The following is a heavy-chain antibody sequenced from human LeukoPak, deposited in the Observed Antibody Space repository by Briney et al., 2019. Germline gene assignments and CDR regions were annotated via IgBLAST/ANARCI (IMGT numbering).Heavy chain of an antibody. D-gene: IGHD3/OR15-3a*01. J-gene: IGHJ2*01. Sequence: GGSLRLSCAASGLTFPRYAFAWVRQAPGRGLQWVSGISGSGRDTFYSDSVKGRFTISRDNSKNTHYLQMSSQTAEDTAVYYCAKWGDFWTGLNNWYFELWGRGTLVTVSS. CDR2: ISGSGRDT. CDR1: GLTFPRYA. V-gene: IGHV3-23*01. CDR3: AKWGDFWTGLNNWYFEL.